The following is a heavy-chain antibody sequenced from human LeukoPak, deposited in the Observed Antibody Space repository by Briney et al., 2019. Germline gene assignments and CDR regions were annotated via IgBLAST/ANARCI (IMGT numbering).Heavy chain of an antibody. V-gene: IGHV4-59*08. CDR3: AGHHPRNTVDF. CDR1: GGSISSYY. CDR2: ISDIGSI. J-gene: IGHJ4*02. D-gene: IGHD2-8*02. Sequence: SETLSLTCTVSGGSISSYYWSWIRQPPGKGLEWIAYISDIGSINYNPSLKSRVTISLDTSKNQFSLKLSSVTAADTAVYYCAGHHPRNTVDFWGQGALVTVPS.